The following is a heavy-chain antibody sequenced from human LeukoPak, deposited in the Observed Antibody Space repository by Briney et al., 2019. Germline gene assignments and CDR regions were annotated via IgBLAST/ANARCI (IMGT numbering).Heavy chain of an antibody. CDR2: INAGNGNT. CDR3: ARAIRGDLAGDY. Sequence: ASVKVSCKASGYTFTSYAMHWVRQAPGQSLEWMGWINAGNGNTKYSQKFQGRVTITRDTSASTAYMELSSLRSEDTAVYYCARAIRGDLAGDYWGQGTLVTVSS. V-gene: IGHV1-3*01. J-gene: IGHJ4*02. D-gene: IGHD2-21*02. CDR1: GYTFTSYA.